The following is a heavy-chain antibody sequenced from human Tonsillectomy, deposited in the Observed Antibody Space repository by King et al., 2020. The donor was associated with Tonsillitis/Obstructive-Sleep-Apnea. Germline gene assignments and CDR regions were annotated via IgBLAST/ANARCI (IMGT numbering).Heavy chain of an antibody. J-gene: IGHJ4*02. CDR1: GFTFSNAW. D-gene: IGHD2-2*02. V-gene: IGHV3-15*01. CDR3: HTDIGYRSRTRCYNDY. CDR2: IKSKTDGGTT. Sequence: VQLVESGGGLVKPGGSLRLSCAASGFTFSNAWMSWVRQAPGKGLEWVGRIKSKTDGGTTDYAAPVKGRFTISRDDSKNTLYLQMNSLKTQETAVYYCHTDIGYRSRTRCYNDYWGQGTLVTVSS.